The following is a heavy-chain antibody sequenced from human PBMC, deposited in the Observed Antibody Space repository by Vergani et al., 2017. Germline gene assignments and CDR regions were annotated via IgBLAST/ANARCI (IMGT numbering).Heavy chain of an antibody. CDR1: GFSIDNGYY. V-gene: IGHV4-38-2*01. D-gene: IGHD3-9*01. CDR3: ARRTGIVYDIFSGTQYFFDF. Sequence: QVQLQESGPGLVKPSETLSLTCAVSGFSIDNGYYWDWIRQPPGKGLEWIGSIYCTGRTHFNPSLKSRFTISVDTSNNHFSLRLNSLTAADTAVYYCARRTGIVYDIFSGTQYFFDFWGQGTLVTVSS. CDR2: IYCTGRT. J-gene: IGHJ4*02.